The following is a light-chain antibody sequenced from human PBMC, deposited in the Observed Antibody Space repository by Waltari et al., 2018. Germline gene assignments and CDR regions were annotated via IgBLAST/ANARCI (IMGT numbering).Light chain of an antibody. CDR3: QVWDSSSDHWV. CDR2: YDS. CDR1: NIGIKS. Sequence: SYALTQPPSVSVAPGQTATITCGGDNIGIKSVHWYRQKPGQAPELVISYDSDRPSGTPARFSGANSGNTATLTISRVEAGEEADYYCQVWDSSSDHWVFGGGTKLTVL. J-gene: IGLJ3*02. V-gene: IGLV3-21*01.